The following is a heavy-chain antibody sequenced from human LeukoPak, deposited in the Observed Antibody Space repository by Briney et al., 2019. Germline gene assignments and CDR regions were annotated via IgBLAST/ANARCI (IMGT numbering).Heavy chain of an antibody. V-gene: IGHV4-34*01. CDR2: INHSGST. J-gene: IGHJ3*02. CDR1: GGSFSGYY. D-gene: IGHD3-22*01. Sequence: SETLSLTCAVYGGSFSGYYWSWIRQTPGKGLEWIGEINHSGSTNYNPSLKSRVTISIDTSKNQFSLNLSSVTAADTAVYYCARGYDTLIWGQGTMVTVSS. CDR3: ARGYDTLI.